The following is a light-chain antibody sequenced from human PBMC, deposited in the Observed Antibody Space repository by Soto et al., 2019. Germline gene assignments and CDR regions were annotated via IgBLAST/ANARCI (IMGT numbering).Light chain of an antibody. Sequence: EIVLTQSPGTLSLSPGERATLSCRASQSFSSRYLAWYQQKPGQAPRLLIYGASNRATGIPDRFSGSGSGTDFTLTISKLEPEHFAVYYCQQYGISYTFGQRTKLDIK. CDR3: QQYGISYT. J-gene: IGKJ2*01. CDR2: GAS. V-gene: IGKV3-20*01. CDR1: QSFSSRY.